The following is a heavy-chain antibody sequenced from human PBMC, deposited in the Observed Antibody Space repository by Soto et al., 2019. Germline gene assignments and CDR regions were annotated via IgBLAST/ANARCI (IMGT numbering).Heavy chain of an antibody. Sequence: SETLSLTCTVSGGSISSYYWSWIRQPPGKGLEWIGYIYYSGSTNYNPSLKSRVTISVDTSKNQFSLKLSSVTAADTAVYYCARRTPRNSSGYYWYYYYYGMDVWGQGTTVTVSS. CDR3: ARRTPRNSSGYYWYYYYYGMDV. D-gene: IGHD3-22*01. CDR2: IYYSGST. V-gene: IGHV4-59*08. CDR1: GGSISSYY. J-gene: IGHJ6*02.